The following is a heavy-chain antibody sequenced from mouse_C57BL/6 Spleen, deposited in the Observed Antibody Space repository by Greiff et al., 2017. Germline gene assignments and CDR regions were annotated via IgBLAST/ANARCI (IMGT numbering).Heavy chain of an antibody. J-gene: IGHJ3*01. CDR1: GYTFTDHT. CDR3: ARSAYYGNYWFAD. Sequence: VPLQQSDAELVKPGASVKISCKVSGYTFTDHTIHWMKQRPEQGLEWIGYIYPRDGSTKYNEKFKGKATLTVDKSSSTAYMQLNSLTSEDSAVYFCARSAYYGNYWFADWGQGTLVTVSA. CDR2: IYPRDGST. D-gene: IGHD2-10*01. V-gene: IGHV1-78*01.